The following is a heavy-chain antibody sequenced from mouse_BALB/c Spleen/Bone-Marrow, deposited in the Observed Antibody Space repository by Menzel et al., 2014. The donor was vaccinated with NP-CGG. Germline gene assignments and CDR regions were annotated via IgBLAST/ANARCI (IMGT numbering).Heavy chain of an antibody. V-gene: IGHV5-12*01. D-gene: IGHD2-4*01. CDR3: ARHSDYDYFDY. CDR2: ISNGGGST. J-gene: IGHJ2*01. CDR1: GFTFSDYY. Sequence: EVKLVESGGGLVQPGGSLKLSCAASGFTFSDYYMYWVRQTPEKRLEWVAYISNGGGSTYYPDTVKGRFTISRDNAKNTLYLQMSRLKSEDTAMYYCARHSDYDYFDYWGQGTTLTASS.